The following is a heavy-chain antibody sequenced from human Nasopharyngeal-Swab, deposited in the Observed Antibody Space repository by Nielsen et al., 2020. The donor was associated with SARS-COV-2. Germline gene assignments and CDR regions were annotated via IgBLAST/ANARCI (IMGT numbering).Heavy chain of an antibody. CDR1: GYTFTHYY. J-gene: IGHJ3*02. Sequence: ASVKVSCKTSGYTFTHYYIHWVRQVPGQGLEWMGFINPSGGHTDYAQKFQGRLTVTRDTSTNKVYMDLSSLRSEDTAIYYCARGYYTSGTFYNDAFDIWGPGTGVTVSS. V-gene: IGHV1-46*01. CDR2: INPSGGHT. D-gene: IGHD3-10*01. CDR3: ARGYYTSGTFYNDAFDI.